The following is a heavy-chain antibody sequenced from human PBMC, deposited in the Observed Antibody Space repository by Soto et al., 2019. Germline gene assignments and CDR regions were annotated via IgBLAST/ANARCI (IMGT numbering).Heavy chain of an antibody. CDR1: GSTFSSYA. CDR2: ITGSGGAT. D-gene: IGHD3-10*01. CDR3: ARANSPSPLLWYEVY. Sequence: PGGSLRLSCAASGSTFSSYAMNWVRQAPGKGLEWVSAITGSGGATYYAQKFQGRVTITADKSTSTAYMELSSLRSEDTAVYYCARANSPSPLLWYEVYWGQGTLVTVSS. V-gene: IGHV3-23*01. J-gene: IGHJ4*02.